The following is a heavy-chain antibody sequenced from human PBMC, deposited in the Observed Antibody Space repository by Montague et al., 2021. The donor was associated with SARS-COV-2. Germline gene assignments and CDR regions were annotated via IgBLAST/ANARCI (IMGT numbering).Heavy chain of an antibody. CDR2: LYYSGST. Sequence: SETLSLTCTVSGGSISSYYWSWIWQPPGKGLEWIGYLYYSGSTNYNPSFKSRVTISVDTSRNQFSLRLNSVTAAATAAYYCAGDPPEYRCFYYLDVWGKGTPVTVSS. J-gene: IGHJ6*03. V-gene: IGHV4-59*01. CDR3: AGDPPEYRCFYYLDV. CDR1: GGSISSYY. D-gene: IGHD2-15*01.